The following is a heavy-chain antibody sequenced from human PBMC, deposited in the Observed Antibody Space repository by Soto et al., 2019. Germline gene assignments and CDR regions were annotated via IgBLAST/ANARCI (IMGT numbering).Heavy chain of an antibody. J-gene: IGHJ6*02. CDR1: GYTFTSYY. CDR2: INPSGGST. CDR3: ARDLSVLRFLGLAVGTLGQALYGMDV. Sequence: GASVKVSCKASGYTFTSYYMHWARQAPGQGLEWMGIINPSGGSTSYAQKFQGRVTMTRDTSTSTVYMELSSLRSEDTAVYYCARDLSVLRFLGLAVGTLGQALYGMDVWGQGTTVTVSS. D-gene: IGHD3-3*01. V-gene: IGHV1-46*01.